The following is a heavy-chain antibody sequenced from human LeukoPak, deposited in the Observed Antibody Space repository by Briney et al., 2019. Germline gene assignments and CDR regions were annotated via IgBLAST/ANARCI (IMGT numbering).Heavy chain of an antibody. D-gene: IGHD3-3*01. V-gene: IGHV1-8*01. CDR1: GYTFSSYD. CDR2: MNPGSGNT. Sequence: APVKVSCKASGYTFSSYDINWVRQATGQGLEWMGWMNPGSGNTGYAQKFQGRVTMTRSASISTAYMELSGLTSEDTAVYFCVRCAVGCYYNFGIDVWGQGTTVTVSS. CDR3: VRCAVGCYYNFGIDV. J-gene: IGHJ6*02.